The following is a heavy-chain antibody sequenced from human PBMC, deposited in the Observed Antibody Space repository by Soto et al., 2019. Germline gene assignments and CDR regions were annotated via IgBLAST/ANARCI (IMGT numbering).Heavy chain of an antibody. CDR3: AGTDYGDYYYYMDV. J-gene: IGHJ6*03. CDR2: ISSNGGST. D-gene: IGHD4-17*01. V-gene: IGHV3-64*01. Sequence: GGSLRLSCAASGFTFSSYAMHWVRQAPGKGLEYVSAISSNGGSTYYANSVKGRFTISRDNSKNTLYLQMGSLRAEDMAVYYCAGTDYGDYYYYMDVWGKGTTVTVSS. CDR1: GFTFSSYA.